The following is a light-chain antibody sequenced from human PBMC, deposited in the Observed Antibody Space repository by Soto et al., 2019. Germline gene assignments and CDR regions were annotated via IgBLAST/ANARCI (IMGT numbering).Light chain of an antibody. CDR3: QSYDTSLPGLL. CDR1: KSNIGANYD. Sequence: QSVLTQPPSVSGAPGQRVTISCNGSKSNIGANYDVYWYQQFPGTAPKLLIYANANRPSGVPQRFFGSKSGTSASLAITGLQTEDEADYYCQSYDTSLPGLLFGVGTKLTVL. V-gene: IGLV1-40*01. J-gene: IGLJ2*01. CDR2: ANA.